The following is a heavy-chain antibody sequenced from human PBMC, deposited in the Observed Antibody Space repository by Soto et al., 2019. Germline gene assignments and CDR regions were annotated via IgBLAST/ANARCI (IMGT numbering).Heavy chain of an antibody. J-gene: IGHJ6*02. CDR1: GGTFSSYA. D-gene: IGHD6-19*01. Sequence: QVQLVQSGAEVKKPGSSVKVSCKASGGTFSSYAISWVRQAPGQGLEWMGGIIPIFGTANYAQKFQGRVTITAADTTSTAYMELSSLRSEDTAVNYCARSGYSSGWPQYYGMDVWGQGTTVTVSS. CDR3: ARSGYSSGWPQYYGMDV. V-gene: IGHV1-69*01. CDR2: IIPIFGTA.